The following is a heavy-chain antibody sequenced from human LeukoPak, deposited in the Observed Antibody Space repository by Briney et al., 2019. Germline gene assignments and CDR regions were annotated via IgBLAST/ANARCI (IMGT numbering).Heavy chain of an antibody. CDR2: INPNSGGT. Sequence: GSSVKVSCKASGGTFSSYAISWVRQAPGQGLEWMGWINPNSGGTNYAQKFQGRVTMSRDTSISTAYMELSWLRSDDTAVYYCASFQEMGFDYWGLGTLVTVSS. J-gene: IGHJ4*02. V-gene: IGHV1-2*02. D-gene: IGHD5-24*01. CDR3: ASFQEMGFDY. CDR1: GGTFSSYA.